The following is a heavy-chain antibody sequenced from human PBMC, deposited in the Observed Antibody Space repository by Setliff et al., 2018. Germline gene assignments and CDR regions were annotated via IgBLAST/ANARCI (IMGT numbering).Heavy chain of an antibody. V-gene: IGHV1-2*02. CDR2: INPNSGGS. D-gene: IGHD1-7*01. J-gene: IGHJ5*02. CDR3: ARDQFRNSGGLYS. Sequence: ASVKVSCKASGYTFTGYYMHWVRQAPGQGLEWMGWINPNSGGSNYAQKFQGRVTMTRDTSISTAYMELSRLRSDDTAVYYCARDQFRNSGGLYSWGQGTLVTVSS. CDR1: GYTFTGYY.